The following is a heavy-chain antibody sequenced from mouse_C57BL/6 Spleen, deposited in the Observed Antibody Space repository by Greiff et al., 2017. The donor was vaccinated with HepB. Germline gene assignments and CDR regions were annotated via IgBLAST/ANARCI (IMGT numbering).Heavy chain of an antibody. Sequence: EVQLQQSGPELVKPGASVKISCKASGYTFTDYYMNWVKQSHGKSLEWIGDINPNNGGTSYNQKFKGKATLTVDKSSSTAYMELRSLTSEDSAVYYCARLHSNYGIDYWGQGTTLTVSS. CDR3: ARLHSNYGIDY. V-gene: IGHV1-26*01. CDR1: GYTFTDYY. J-gene: IGHJ2*01. CDR2: INPNNGGT. D-gene: IGHD2-5*01.